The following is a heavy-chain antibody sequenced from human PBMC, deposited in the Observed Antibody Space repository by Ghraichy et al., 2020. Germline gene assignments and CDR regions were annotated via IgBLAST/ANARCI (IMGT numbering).Heavy chain of an antibody. Sequence: GGSLRLSCAASGFTFSSYAMSWVRQAPGKGLEWVSGFGGGGGSTYYADSVKGRFTISRDNSKNTLYLQMNSLRVEDTAIYYCARDRGGYSSGWYRDYWGQGTLVTASS. CDR1: GFTFSSYA. CDR3: ARDRGGYSSGWYRDY. CDR2: FGGGGGST. J-gene: IGHJ4*02. D-gene: IGHD6-19*01. V-gene: IGHV3-23*01.